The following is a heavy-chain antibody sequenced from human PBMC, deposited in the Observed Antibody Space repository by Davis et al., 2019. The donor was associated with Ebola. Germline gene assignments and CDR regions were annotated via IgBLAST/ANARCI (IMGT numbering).Heavy chain of an antibody. D-gene: IGHD1-26*01. CDR3: AKYQSREAVRCFDS. CDR1: GFTARSYA. CDR2: IGSDGGGI. V-gene: IGHV3-23*01. Sequence: PGKPLKISCAASGFTARSYAMSWVRQAPGKGLEWVSAIGSDGGGIHYADSVKGRFTISRDNSEDTLYLQLNSLRVEDTAIYYCAKYQSREAVRCFDSWGQGTLVSVSS. J-gene: IGHJ5*01.